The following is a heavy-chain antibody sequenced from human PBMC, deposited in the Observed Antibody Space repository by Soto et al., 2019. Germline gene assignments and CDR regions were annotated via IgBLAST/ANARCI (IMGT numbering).Heavy chain of an antibody. CDR3: ARDLIVVVPAAPHRFHYYGMDV. J-gene: IGHJ6*02. CDR2: INPNSGGT. V-gene: IGHV1-2*02. Sequence: GASVKVSCKASGYTFTGYYMHWVRQAPGQGLEWMGWINPNSGGTNYAQKFQGRVTITRDTSASTAYMELSSLRSEDTAVYYCARDLIVVVPAAPHRFHYYGMDVWGQGTTVTVSS. D-gene: IGHD2-2*01. CDR1: GYTFTGYY.